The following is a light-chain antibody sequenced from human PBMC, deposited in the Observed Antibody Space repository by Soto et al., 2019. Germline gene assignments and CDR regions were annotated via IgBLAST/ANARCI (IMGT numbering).Light chain of an antibody. Sequence: DIQMTQSPSSLSASVGDRVTITCQASQDISNYLNWYQQKPGKAPKLLIYDASNLETGVPSRFSGSGSGTDFTFTISSLQHEDIATYYCQQYDNLPLSITFGQGTRLEIK. CDR3: QQYDNLPLSIT. V-gene: IGKV1-33*01. CDR2: DAS. J-gene: IGKJ5*01. CDR1: QDISNY.